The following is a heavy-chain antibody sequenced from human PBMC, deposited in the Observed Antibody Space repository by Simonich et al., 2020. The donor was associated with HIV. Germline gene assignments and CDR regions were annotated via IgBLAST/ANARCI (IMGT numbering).Heavy chain of an antibody. V-gene: IGHV1-69-2*01. J-gene: IGHJ3*02. CDR3: ATKRGNLVGADAFDI. CDR2: SDPENAKT. D-gene: IGHD1-26*01. Sequence: EVQLVQSGAEVKKPGATVKISCKVSGYTFTDYYIHWVQQAPGEGLEGMGLSDPENAKTKYAEKFQGRVTRTADTSTDTAYMELSSRRSEDTAVYYCATKRGNLVGADAFDIWGQGTMVTVSS. CDR1: GYTFTDYY.